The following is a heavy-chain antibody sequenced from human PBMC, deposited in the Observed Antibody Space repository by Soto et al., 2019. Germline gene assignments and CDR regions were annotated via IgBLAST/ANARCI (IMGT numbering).Heavy chain of an antibody. Sequence: EVPLVASGGGLVQPGRSLRLSCAASGFTFDDYAMHWVRQAPGKGLEWVSSISWNSGNIDYADCVKGRFTISRDNXXNVLYLQMNSLRAEDTALYYCAKHIGGSGWYCLDYWGQGTLVTVSS. CDR2: ISWNSGNI. CDR3: AKHIGGSGWYCLDY. J-gene: IGHJ4*02. D-gene: IGHD6-19*01. V-gene: IGHV3-9*01. CDR1: GFTFDDYA.